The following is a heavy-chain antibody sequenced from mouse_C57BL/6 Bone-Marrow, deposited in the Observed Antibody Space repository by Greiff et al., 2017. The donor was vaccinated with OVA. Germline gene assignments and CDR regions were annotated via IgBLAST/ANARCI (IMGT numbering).Heavy chain of an antibody. V-gene: IGHV1-47*01. CDR2: FHPYNDDT. J-gene: IGHJ1*03. CDR1: GYTFTTYP. D-gene: IGHD2-4*01. Sequence: QVQLQQSGAELVKPGASVKMSCKASGYTFTTYPIEWMKQNHGKSLEWIGNFHPYNDDTKYNDKFKGKATLTVEKSSSTVYLELSRLTSDDSAVYYCARRGYYDYDGWYFDVWGTGTTVTVSS. CDR3: ARRGYYDYDGWYFDV.